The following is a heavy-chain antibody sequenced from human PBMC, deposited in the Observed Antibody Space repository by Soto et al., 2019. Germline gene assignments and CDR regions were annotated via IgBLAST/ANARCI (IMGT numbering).Heavy chain of an antibody. CDR3: ARDGVRYSSSYYYYYYGMDV. Sequence: GGSLRLSCAASGFTFSSYSMNWVRQAPGKGLEWVSYISSSSSTIYYADSVKGRFTISRDNAKNSLYLQMNSLRDEDTAVYYCARDGVRYSSSYYYYYYGMDVWGQGTTVTVSS. CDR1: GFTFSSYS. CDR2: ISSSSSTI. J-gene: IGHJ6*02. V-gene: IGHV3-48*02. D-gene: IGHD6-6*01.